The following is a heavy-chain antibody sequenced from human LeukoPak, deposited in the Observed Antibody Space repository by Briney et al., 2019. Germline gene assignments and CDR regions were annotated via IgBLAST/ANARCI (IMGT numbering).Heavy chain of an antibody. Sequence: SETLSLTCAVSGYSITNNYWWGWIRQPAGTGLEWIGRIYTSGSTNYNPSLKSRVTMSVDTSKNQFSLKLSSVTAADTAVHYCAREGPSYQLPYSPYDWFDPWGQGTLVTVSS. D-gene: IGHD2-2*02. CDR1: GYSITNNYW. J-gene: IGHJ5*02. CDR2: IYTSGST. CDR3: AREGPSYQLPYSPYDWFDP. V-gene: IGHV4-4*07.